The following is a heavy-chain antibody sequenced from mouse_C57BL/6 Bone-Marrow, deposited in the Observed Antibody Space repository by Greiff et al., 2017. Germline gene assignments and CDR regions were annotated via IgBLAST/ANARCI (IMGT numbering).Heavy chain of an antibody. CDR3: ARDATGYYGSSPIGYAMDY. CDR1: GFTFSDFY. D-gene: IGHD1-1*01. CDR2: SRNKANDYTT. V-gene: IGHV7-1*01. J-gene: IGHJ4*01. Sequence: EVQRVESGGGLVQSGRSLRLSCATSGFTFSDFYMEWVRQAPGKGLEWIAASRNKANDYTTEYSASVKGRFIVSRDTSQSILYLQMNALRAEDTAIYYCARDATGYYGSSPIGYAMDYWGQGTSVTVSS.